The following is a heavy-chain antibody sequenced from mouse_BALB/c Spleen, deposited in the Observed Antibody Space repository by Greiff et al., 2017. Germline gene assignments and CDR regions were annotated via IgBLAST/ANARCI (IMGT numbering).Heavy chain of an antibody. CDR2: IDPENGDT. V-gene: IGHV14-4*02. J-gene: IGHJ2*01. CDR1: GFNIKDYY. CDR3: NERVSTMITTNYFDY. Sequence: VQLQQSGAELVRSGASVKLSCTASGFNIKDYYMHWVKQRPEQGLEWIGWIDPENGDTEYAPKFQGKATMTADTSSNTAYLQLSSLTSEDTAVYYCNERVSTMITTNYFDYWGQGTTRTVSS. D-gene: IGHD2-4*01.